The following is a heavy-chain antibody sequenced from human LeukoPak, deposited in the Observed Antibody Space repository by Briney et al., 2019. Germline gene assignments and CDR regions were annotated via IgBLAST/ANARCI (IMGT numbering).Heavy chain of an antibody. CDR2: IHTSGNS. J-gene: IGHJ4*02. Sequence: TSETLSLTCTVSGGSISTYYWSWIRQPAGKGLEWIGRIHTSGNSDYNPSLKSRVTMSVDTSKNQFSLKVRSVTAADTAVYYCAREGSATARPFVSNDYWGQGTLVTVSS. CDR3: AREGSATARPFVSNDY. D-gene: IGHD6-6*01. CDR1: GGSISTYY. V-gene: IGHV4-4*07.